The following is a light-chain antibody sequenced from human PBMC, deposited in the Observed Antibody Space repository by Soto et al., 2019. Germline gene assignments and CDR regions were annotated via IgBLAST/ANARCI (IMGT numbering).Light chain of an antibody. CDR1: TSDVGTFGL. J-gene: IGLJ1*01. Sequence: QSVLTQPASVSGSPGQSITISCGGTTSDVGTFGLVSWFQQHPGKAPKLMIYEGSKRPAGVSKRFSGSKSGDTASLTISGLQAEDEADYYCSSYAGSTTFYVFGTGTKVTVL. CDR3: SSYAGSTTFYV. V-gene: IGLV2-23*01. CDR2: EGS.